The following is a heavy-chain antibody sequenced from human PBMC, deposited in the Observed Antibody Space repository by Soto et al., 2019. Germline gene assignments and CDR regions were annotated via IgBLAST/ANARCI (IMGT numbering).Heavy chain of an antibody. Sequence: GPTLVNPTETLTLTLTGSGFSGTTGKRGGIGIRHPPGKALEWLAHIFSDNERSYSTSLQGRLTISKDTSGSQVVLSMTNVDPVDTATYYCARMNVDSYQFYYAMDVWGQGTTVTVSS. CDR2: IFSDNER. D-gene: IGHD4-17*01. CDR3: ARMNVDSYQFYYAMDV. J-gene: IGHJ6*02. V-gene: IGHV2-26*01. CDR1: GFSGTTGKRG.